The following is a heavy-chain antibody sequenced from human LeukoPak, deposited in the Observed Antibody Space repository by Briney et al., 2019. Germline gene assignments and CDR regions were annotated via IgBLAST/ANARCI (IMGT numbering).Heavy chain of an antibody. D-gene: IGHD3-3*01. Sequence: GGSLRLSCAASGFTFSSYAMSWVRQAPGKGLEWVPAISGSGGSTYYADSVKGRFTISRDNSKNTLYLQMNSLRAEDTAVYYCAKDRLITIFGVVIIGGENWFDPWGQGTLVTVSS. CDR2: ISGSGGST. CDR1: GFTFSSYA. J-gene: IGHJ5*02. CDR3: AKDRLITIFGVVIIGGENWFDP. V-gene: IGHV3-23*01.